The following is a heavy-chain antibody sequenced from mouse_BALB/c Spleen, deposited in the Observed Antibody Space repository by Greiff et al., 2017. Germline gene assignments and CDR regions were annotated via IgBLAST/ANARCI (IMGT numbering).Heavy chain of an antibody. CDR3: ARNYDYAAWFAY. CDR2: ISYSGST. J-gene: IGHJ3*01. CDR1: GYSITSDYA. D-gene: IGHD2-4*01. V-gene: IGHV3-2*02. Sequence: VQLKESGPGLVKPSQSLSLTCTVTGYSITSDYAWNWIRQFPGNKLEWMGYISYSGSTSYNPSLKSRISITRDTSKNQFFLQLNSVTTEDTATYYCARNYDYAAWFAYWGQGTLVTVSA.